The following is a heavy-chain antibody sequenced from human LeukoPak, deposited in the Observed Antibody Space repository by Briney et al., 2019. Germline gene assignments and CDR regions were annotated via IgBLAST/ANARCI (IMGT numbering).Heavy chain of an antibody. Sequence: PGGSLRLSCAASGFTFSSYSMNWVRQAPGKGLEWVSYISSSSSTIYYADSVKGRFTIFRDNAKNSLYLQMNSLRAEDTAVYYCARGGDIVVVPAAPPDYWGQGTLVTVSS. D-gene: IGHD2-2*01. J-gene: IGHJ4*02. CDR1: GFTFSSYS. CDR2: ISSSSSTI. CDR3: ARGGDIVVVPAAPPDY. V-gene: IGHV3-48*01.